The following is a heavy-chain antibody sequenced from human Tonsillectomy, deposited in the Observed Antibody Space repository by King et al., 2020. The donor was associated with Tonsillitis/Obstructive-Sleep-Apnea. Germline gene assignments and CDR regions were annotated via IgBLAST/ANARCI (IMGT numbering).Heavy chain of an antibody. D-gene: IGHD3-9*01. V-gene: IGHV3-30-3*01. J-gene: IGHJ4*02. CDR3: ARHLTSPFDF. CDR2: ISYDGNNK. Sequence: VQLVESGGGVVQPGRSLRLSCAASGFTFRSYAMHWVRQAPGKGLEWVAVISYDGNNKYYADSVKGRLTISRDNSKNTLYLQMSSLRAEDTAVYYCARHLTSPFDFWGQGTLVTVSS. CDR1: GFTFRSYA.